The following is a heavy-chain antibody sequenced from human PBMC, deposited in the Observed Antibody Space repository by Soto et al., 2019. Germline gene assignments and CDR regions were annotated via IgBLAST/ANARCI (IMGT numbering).Heavy chain of an antibody. D-gene: IGHD6-19*01. J-gene: IGHJ4*02. Sequence: GGSVRLSFKASGFVFSGYGRSWARQAPGKGLEWVSVLSDRGDTTYYADSVKGRFTISRDNSNNALFLQMSSLRDEDTAIYYCAKDARRTDGWYYFDYWGQGALVTAPQ. CDR2: LSDRGDTT. CDR3: AKDARRTDGWYYFDY. CDR1: GFVFSGYG. V-gene: IGHV3-23*01.